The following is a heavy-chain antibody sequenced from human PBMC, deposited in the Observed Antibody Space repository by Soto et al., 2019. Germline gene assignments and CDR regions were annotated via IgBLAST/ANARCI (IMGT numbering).Heavy chain of an antibody. CDR2: IYYSGST. J-gene: IGHJ5*02. V-gene: IGHV4-59*01. Sequence: PSETLSLTCTVSGGSISSYYWSWIRQPPGKGLEWIGYIYYSGSTNYNPSLKSRVTISVDTSKNQFSLKLSSVTAADTAVYYCARGIAAGRGPEWFDPWGQGTLVTVSS. CDR1: GGSISSYY. D-gene: IGHD6-25*01. CDR3: ARGIAAGRGPEWFDP.